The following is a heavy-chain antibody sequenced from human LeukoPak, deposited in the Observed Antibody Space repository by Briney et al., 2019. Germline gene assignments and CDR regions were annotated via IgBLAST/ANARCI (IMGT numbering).Heavy chain of an antibody. CDR1: GYTFTSYG. CDR3: ARAGYYGSGSYYTVPYNWFDP. CDR2: ISAYNGNT. Sequence: ASVKVSCKASGYTFTSYGISWVRRAPGQGLEWMGWISAYNGNTNYAQKLQGRVTMTTDTSTSTAYMELRSLRSDDTAVYYCARAGYYGSGSYYTVPYNWFDPWGQGTLVTASS. J-gene: IGHJ5*02. V-gene: IGHV1-18*01. D-gene: IGHD3-10*01.